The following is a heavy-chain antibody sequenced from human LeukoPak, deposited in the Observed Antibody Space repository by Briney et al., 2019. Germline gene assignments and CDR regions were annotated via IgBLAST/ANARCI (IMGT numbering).Heavy chain of an antibody. CDR2: INHSGST. Sequence: SETLSLTCAVYGGSFSGYYWSWLRQPPGKGLEWLGEINHSGSTNYNPSLKNRLTISVDTSKNQFSLKLSSVTAADTAVYYCARVPYYDSWPQFDYWGQGTLVTVSS. J-gene: IGHJ4*02. D-gene: IGHD3-22*01. V-gene: IGHV4-34*01. CDR1: GGSFSGYY. CDR3: ARVPYYDSWPQFDY.